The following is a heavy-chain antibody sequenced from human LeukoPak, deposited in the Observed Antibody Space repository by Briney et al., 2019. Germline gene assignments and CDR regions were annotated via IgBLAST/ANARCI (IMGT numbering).Heavy chain of an antibody. CDR2: IKSKTDGGTT. CDR1: GFTFSNAW. J-gene: IGHJ4*02. V-gene: IGHV3-15*01. CDR3: AKDLPDDYVFDY. Sequence: GGSLRLSCAASGFTFSNAWMSWVRQAPGKGLEWVGRIKSKTDGGTTDYAAPVKGRFTISRDDSKNTLYLQMNSLRAEDTAVYYCAKDLPDDYVFDYWGQGTLVTVSS. D-gene: IGHD4-17*01.